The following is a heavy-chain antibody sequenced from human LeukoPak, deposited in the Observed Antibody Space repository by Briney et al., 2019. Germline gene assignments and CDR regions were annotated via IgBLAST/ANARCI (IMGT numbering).Heavy chain of an antibody. CDR2: IKQDGSEK. Sequence: GGSLRLSCAASGFTFSSYWMSWVRQAPGKGLEWVANIKQDGSEKYYVDSVKGRFTISRDNAKNSLYLQMNSLRAEDTAVYYCVRPPLPYYYYYGMDVWGQGTTVTVSS. CDR1: GFTFSSYW. V-gene: IGHV3-7*01. J-gene: IGHJ6*02. CDR3: VRPPLPYYYYYGMDV.